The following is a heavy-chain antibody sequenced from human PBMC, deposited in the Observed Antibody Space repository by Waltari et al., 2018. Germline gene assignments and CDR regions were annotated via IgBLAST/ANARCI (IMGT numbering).Heavy chain of an antibody. D-gene: IGHD3-10*01. J-gene: IGHJ4*02. Sequence: QVQLQQWGAGLLKPSETLSLTCAVYGGSFSGYYWSWIRQPPGKGLEWIGEINHSGSTNYNPSLKSRVTISVDTSKNQFSLKLSSVTAADTAVYYCASSETRFGELLGRDYWGQGTLVTVSS. CDR1: GGSFSGYY. CDR3: ASSETRFGELLGRDY. V-gene: IGHV4-34*01. CDR2: INHSGST.